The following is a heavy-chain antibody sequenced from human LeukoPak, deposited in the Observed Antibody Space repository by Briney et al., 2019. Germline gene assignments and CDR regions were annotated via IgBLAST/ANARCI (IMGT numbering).Heavy chain of an antibody. D-gene: IGHD3-22*01. J-gene: IGHJ4*02. CDR1: GFTFSHYG. CDR3: ARDQGTYYDSSGYFVY. V-gene: IGHV3-30*03. CDR2: ISYDGSNK. Sequence: PGRSLRLSCADSGFTFSHYGVHWVRQAPGKGLEWVAVISYDGSNKYYADSVKGRFTISRDNSKNTLYLQMNSLRAEDTAVYYCARDQGTYYDSSGYFVYWGQGTLVTVSS.